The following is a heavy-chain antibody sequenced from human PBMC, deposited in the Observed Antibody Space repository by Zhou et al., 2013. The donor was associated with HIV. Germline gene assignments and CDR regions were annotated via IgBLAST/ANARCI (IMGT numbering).Heavy chain of an antibody. CDR2: IIPISGTT. CDR3: ARDGETWIADT. D-gene: IGHD2-21*01. J-gene: IGHJ3*01. V-gene: IGHV1-69*05. Sequence: QVQLVQSGPEVKKPGSPVKISCKASGGTFSDYAISWVRQAPGQGLEWMGGIIPISGTTNYAQKFRDRVTITTDESTRTAYMELRSLSSDDTAVYYCARDGETWIADTWGQGTMVTVSS. CDR1: GGTFSDYA.